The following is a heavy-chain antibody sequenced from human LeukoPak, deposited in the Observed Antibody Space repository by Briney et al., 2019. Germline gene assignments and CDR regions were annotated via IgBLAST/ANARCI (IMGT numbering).Heavy chain of an antibody. CDR2: MNHDGSEK. CDR1: GFTFSSYW. CDR3: ARDQLYCGGPTCYRTGDDS. V-gene: IGHV3-7*01. Sequence: GGSLRLSCAASGFTFSSYWMNWVRQAPGKGLEWVANMNHDGSEKYYIDSVKGRFTISRDNAKNSLYLQMNSLRAEDTAVYCARDQLYCGGPTCYRTGDDSWGQGTLVTVSS. D-gene: IGHD2-2*02. J-gene: IGHJ4*02.